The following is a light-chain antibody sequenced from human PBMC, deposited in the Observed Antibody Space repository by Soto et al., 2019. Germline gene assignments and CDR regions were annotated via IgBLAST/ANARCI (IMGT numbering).Light chain of an antibody. Sequence: QSALTQPPSASGSPGQSVTISCTGTSSDVGGYNYVSWYQQHPGKAPKLMIYEVSKRPSGVPDRFSGSKSGNTASLTVSGLQAEDEADYYGSLYAGGNNLVFGGGTKLTVL. J-gene: IGLJ2*01. CDR2: EVS. V-gene: IGLV2-8*01. CDR1: SSDVGGYNY. CDR3: SLYAGGNNLV.